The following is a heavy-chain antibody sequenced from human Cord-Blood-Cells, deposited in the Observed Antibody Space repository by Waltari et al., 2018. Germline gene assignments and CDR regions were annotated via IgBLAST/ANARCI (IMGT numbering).Heavy chain of an antibody. CDR3: ASYDSSDAFDI. Sequence: QVQLVQSGAEVKKPGASVKVSCKASGYTFTGYYMHWVRQAPGQGLEWMGWINPNSGGTNHAQKFQGRVTMTRDTSISTAYMELSRLRSDDTAVYYCASYDSSDAFDIWGQGTMVTVSS. CDR2: INPNSGGT. V-gene: IGHV1-2*02. D-gene: IGHD3-22*01. J-gene: IGHJ3*02. CDR1: GYTFTGYY.